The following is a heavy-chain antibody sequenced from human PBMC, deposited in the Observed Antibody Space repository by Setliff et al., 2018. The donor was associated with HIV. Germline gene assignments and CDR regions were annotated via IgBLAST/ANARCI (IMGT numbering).Heavy chain of an antibody. D-gene: IGHD3-10*01. Sequence: SVKVSCKASGDTFSNYGLNWVRQAPGQGPEWMGGVIPILGITNYAQNFWGRLTVSADESTSTTYMELENLRSEDTAVYYCARSQGDYSGSGQDYNATSAFDKWGQGTLVTVSS. V-gene: IGHV1-69*10. CDR3: ARSQGDYSGSGQDYNATSAFDK. J-gene: IGHJ4*02. CDR2: VIPILGIT. CDR1: GDTFSNYG.